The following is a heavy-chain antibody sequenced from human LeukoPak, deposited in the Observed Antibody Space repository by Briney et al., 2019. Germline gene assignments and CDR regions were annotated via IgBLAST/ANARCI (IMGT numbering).Heavy chain of an antibody. D-gene: IGHD2-21*02. CDR3: ARGYCGGDCYGD. Sequence: PGGSLRLSCAASGFTFSDYFMDWVRQAPGKGLEYVSSISGSSRHIYYADSVKGRFTISRDNTKSSLYLQMNSLRVEDMAVYYCARGYCGGDCYGDWGQGTLVTVSS. CDR1: GFTFSDYF. V-gene: IGHV3-21*01. J-gene: IGHJ1*01. CDR2: ISGSSRHI.